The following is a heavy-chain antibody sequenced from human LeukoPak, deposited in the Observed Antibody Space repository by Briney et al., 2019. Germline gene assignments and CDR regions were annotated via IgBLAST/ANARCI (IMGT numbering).Heavy chain of an antibody. CDR1: GGTLSSYT. Sequence: GVSVKVSCKASGGTLSSYTISWVRQAPGQGLEWMGRIIPILGIANYAQKFQGRVTITADKSTSTAYMELSSLRSGDTAVYYCARGPSSGAFDIWAKGQWSPSLQ. J-gene: IGHJ3*02. CDR2: IIPILGIA. CDR3: ARGPSSGAFDI. D-gene: IGHD6-6*01. V-gene: IGHV1-69*02.